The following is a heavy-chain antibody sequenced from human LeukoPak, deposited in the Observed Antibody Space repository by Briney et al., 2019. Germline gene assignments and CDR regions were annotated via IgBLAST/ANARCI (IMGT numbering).Heavy chain of an antibody. CDR1: AFRFSSFA. V-gene: IGHV3-23*01. CDR3: AKAQQLVRNWFDP. J-gene: IGHJ5*02. D-gene: IGHD6-13*01. Sequence: GGSLRLSCAGSAFRFSSFAMTWVRQAPGKGLEWVSGIHGNGDTTYYADSVKGRFTISRDNSKNTLYLQMNSLRAEDTAVYYCAKAQQLVRNWFDPWGQGTLVTVSS. CDR2: IHGNGDTT.